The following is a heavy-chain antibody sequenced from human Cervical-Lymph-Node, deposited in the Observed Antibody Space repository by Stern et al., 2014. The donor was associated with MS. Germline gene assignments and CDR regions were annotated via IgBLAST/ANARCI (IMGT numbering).Heavy chain of an antibody. Sequence: QVQLQQWGAGLLKPSETLSLTCGVSGGSFRGYYWTWIRQPPGKGLEWIGEINHSESTSYHPVLKSRVIISIDTSKNQFSLRLKSVSAADTAVYYCAMPYSSGYYGAFDYWGQGTLVTVSS. J-gene: IGHJ4*02. CDR2: INHSEST. D-gene: IGHD3-22*01. V-gene: IGHV4-34*01. CDR1: GGSFRGYY. CDR3: AMPYSSGYYGAFDY.